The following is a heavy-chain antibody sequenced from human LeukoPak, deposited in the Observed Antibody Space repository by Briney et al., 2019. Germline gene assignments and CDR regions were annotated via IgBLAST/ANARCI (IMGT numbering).Heavy chain of an antibody. J-gene: IGHJ6*02. CDR3: TRSESTDIVLMSPYYYYGMDV. D-gene: IGHD2-8*01. CDR2: IRSRDNGGTT. CDR1: GFILGDYG. V-gene: IGHV3-49*04. Sequence: PGRSLRLSCTVTGFILGDYGLSWVRQAPGKGLEWVGFIRSRDNGGTTEYAASVKGRFTISRDDSKSIAYLQMNSLKTEDTAVYYCTRSESTDIVLMSPYYYYGMDVWGQGTTVTVSS.